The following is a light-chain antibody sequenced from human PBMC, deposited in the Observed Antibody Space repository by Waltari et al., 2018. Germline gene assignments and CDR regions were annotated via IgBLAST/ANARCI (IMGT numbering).Light chain of an antibody. CDR2: DVT. V-gene: IGLV2-14*03. CDR3: SSYVPTDTSWV. CDR1: SSDVGGNNY. Sequence: QSALTQPASVSASRGQSITISCTGSSSDVGGNNYFSWYQQHPGQAPKVLFYDVTNRPSGVSDRFSGPKSANTASLTIFGLQAEDEADYYCSSYVPTDTSWVFGGGTKLTVL. J-gene: IGLJ3*02.